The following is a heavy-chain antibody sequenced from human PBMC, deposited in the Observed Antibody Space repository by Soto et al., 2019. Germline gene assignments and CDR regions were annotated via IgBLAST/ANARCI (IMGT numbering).Heavy chain of an antibody. D-gene: IGHD1-20*01. CDR2: INHDGSAK. CDR1: GFTFSSHW. J-gene: IGHJ4*01. V-gene: IGHV3-7*05. Sequence: EVQLVESGGGLVQPGGSLRLSCAASGFTFSSHWMTWVRQAPGKGLEWVAYINHDGSAKYYVDSVMGRFTMSRDNTQSSLSLQMNTLRVEDSAVYYCARITSPGYFDSWGHGTLVTVSS. CDR3: ARITSPGYFDS.